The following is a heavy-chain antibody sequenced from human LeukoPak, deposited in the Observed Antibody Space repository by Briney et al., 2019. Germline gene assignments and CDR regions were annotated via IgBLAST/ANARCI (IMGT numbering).Heavy chain of an antibody. J-gene: IGHJ4*02. D-gene: IGHD1-1*01. V-gene: IGHV4-34*01. CDR3: ARGWDDALDY. CDR1: GGSFSGYY. CDR2: INHSGST. Sequence: SETLSLTSAVYGGSFSGYYWSWIRQPPGKGLEWIGEINHSGSTNYNPPLKSRVTISVDTSKNQFSLKLSSVTAADTAVYYCARGWDDALDYWGQGTLVTVSS.